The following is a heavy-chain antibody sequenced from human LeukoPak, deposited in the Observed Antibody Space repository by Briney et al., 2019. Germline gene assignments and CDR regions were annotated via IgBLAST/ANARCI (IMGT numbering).Heavy chain of an antibody. J-gene: IGHJ4*02. V-gene: IGHV3-48*01. CDR2: TSSGSSTI. Sequence: PGGSLRLSCAAPGFSFSSYSMNWVRHAPGKGLERGSYTSSGSSTIFYADSVKGRFTSSRDNAKNSLYLQMNSLRAEDTAVYYCASDCSGGSLRYWGQGTLVTVSS. D-gene: IGHD2-15*01. CDR3: ASDCSGGSLRY. CDR1: GFSFSSYS.